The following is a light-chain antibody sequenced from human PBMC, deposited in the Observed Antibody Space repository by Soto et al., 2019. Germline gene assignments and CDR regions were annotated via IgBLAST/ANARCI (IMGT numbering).Light chain of an antibody. J-gene: IGLJ1*01. Sequence: QSALTQPASVSGSPGQSITISCTGSSSDVGAYNYVSWYLQHPGKAPKLLIYGVGNRPSGVSARFSGSKSGDTASLTISGLQAEDEADYYCSSYAHGSIYVFXTGTKGTVL. CDR3: SSYAHGSIYV. V-gene: IGLV2-14*01. CDR2: GVG. CDR1: SSDVGAYNY.